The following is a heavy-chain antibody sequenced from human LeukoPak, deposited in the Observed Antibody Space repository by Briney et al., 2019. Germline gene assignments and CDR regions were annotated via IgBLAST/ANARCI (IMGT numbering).Heavy chain of an antibody. D-gene: IGHD4-23*01. V-gene: IGHV3-74*01. J-gene: IGHJ5*02. Sequence: QPGGSLRLSCAASGFTFSSYWMHWFRQAPGKGLVRVSRINTDGSSTSYADSVKGRFTISRDNAKNTLYLQMNSLRAEDTAVYYCASGLHYGGNSTRANWFDPWGQGTLVTVSS. CDR3: ASGLHYGGNSTRANWFDP. CDR1: GFTFSSYW. CDR2: INTDGSST.